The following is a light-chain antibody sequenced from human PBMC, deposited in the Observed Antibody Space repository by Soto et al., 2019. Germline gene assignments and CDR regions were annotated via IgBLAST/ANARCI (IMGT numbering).Light chain of an antibody. V-gene: IGLV2-14*01. CDR1: SSDVGAYNY. CDR3: KSYTTTSTYV. CDR2: DVS. J-gene: IGLJ1*01. Sequence: QSVLTQPASVSGSPGQSIAISCTGTSSDVGAYNYVSWYQQPPGKAPKLMIYDVSNRPSGVSDRFSGSKSGNTASLTISGLKTEDEAVYYCKSYTTTSTYVFGTGTKLTVL.